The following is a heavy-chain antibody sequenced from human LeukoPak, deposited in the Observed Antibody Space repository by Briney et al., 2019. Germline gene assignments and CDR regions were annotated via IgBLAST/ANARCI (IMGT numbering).Heavy chain of an antibody. CDR1: GFTFSSYS. J-gene: IGHJ4*02. CDR3: ARDGTDLRFVCGGSSTSCMSCDY. Sequence: GGSLRLSCAASGFTFSSYSMNWVRQAPGKGLEWVSSISSSSSYIYYADSVKGRFTISRDNAKNSLYLQMNSLRAEDTAVYYCARDGTDLRFVCGGSSTSCMSCDYWGQGTLVTVSS. CDR2: ISSSSSYI. V-gene: IGHV3-21*01. D-gene: IGHD2-2*01.